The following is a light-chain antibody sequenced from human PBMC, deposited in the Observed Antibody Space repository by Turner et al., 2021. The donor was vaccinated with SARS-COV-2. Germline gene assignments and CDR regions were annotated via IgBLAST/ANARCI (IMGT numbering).Light chain of an antibody. V-gene: IGLV2-23*01. J-gene: IGLJ1*01. Sequence: QSALPQPASAFGSPGQSIAISCNGTISDIGNYNLVSWYQRHPGKAPNLIIYEASKRPSGVSNRFSGSKSDNTASLTISGLQAEDEADYFCCSYAGSSTYVFGTGTKVTVL. CDR2: EAS. CDR1: ISDIGNYNL. CDR3: CSYAGSSTYV.